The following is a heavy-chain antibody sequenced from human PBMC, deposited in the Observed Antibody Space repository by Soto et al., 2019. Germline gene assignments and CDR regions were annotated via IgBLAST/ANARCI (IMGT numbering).Heavy chain of an antibody. D-gene: IGHD2-21*02. CDR1: GYTFTSYY. Sequence: ASVKVSCKASGYTFTSYYMHWVRQALGQGLEGMGIINPSGGSTSYAQKFQGRLTMTRDTSTSTVYMELSSLRSEDTAVYYCARSIVVVTALDYWGKGTLVTVSS. CDR3: ARSIVVVTALDY. J-gene: IGHJ4*02. CDR2: INPSGGST. V-gene: IGHV1-46*01.